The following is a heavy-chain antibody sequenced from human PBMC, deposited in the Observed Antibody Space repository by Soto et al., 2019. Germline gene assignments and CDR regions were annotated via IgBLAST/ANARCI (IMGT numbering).Heavy chain of an antibody. CDR1: GFTFSDHY. CDR3: ARLRLTGYFDY. Sequence: GGSLRLSCVASGFTFSDHYMTWIRQAPGKGLEWLSYVSTSSSYTNYADSVKGRFTISRDNAMNSLYLQMNSLRAEDTAVYYCARLRLTGYFDYWGQGT. CDR2: VSTSSSYT. V-gene: IGHV3-11*03. J-gene: IGHJ4*02.